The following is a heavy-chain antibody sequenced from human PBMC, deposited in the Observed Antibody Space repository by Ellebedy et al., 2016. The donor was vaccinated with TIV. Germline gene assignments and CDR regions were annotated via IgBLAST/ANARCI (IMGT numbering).Heavy chain of an antibody. V-gene: IGHV3-74*01. CDR1: GCNFKDDW. Sequence: GESLKISCAASGCNFKDDWMHWVRQAPGKGLVWVSRINSDGTYTSHADSVKGRFRISRDNAKNTLFLQMDSLRVEDQALYYCVRDARTHGFDVWGQGTAVTVSS. J-gene: IGHJ3*01. CDR3: VRDARTHGFDV. CDR2: INSDGTYT.